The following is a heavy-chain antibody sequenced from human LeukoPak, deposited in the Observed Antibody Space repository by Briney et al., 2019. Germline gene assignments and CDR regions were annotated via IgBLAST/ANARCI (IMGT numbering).Heavy chain of an antibody. V-gene: IGHV1-2*02. D-gene: IGHD3-22*01. Sequence: ASVKVSCKASGYTFTGYYMHWVRQAPGQGLEWMGWINPNSGGTNYAQKFQGRVTMTRDTSISTAYMELSRLRSDDTAVYYCAREGGYDSSGYYQNYFDYWGQGTLVTVSS. CDR3: AREGGYDSSGYYQNYFDY. CDR1: GYTFTGYY. CDR2: INPNSGGT. J-gene: IGHJ4*02.